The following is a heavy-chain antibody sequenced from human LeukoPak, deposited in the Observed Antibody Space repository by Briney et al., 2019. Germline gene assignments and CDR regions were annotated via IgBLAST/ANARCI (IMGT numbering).Heavy chain of an antibody. D-gene: IGHD3-22*01. V-gene: IGHV1-8*01. CDR2: MNPNSGNT. J-gene: IGHJ4*02. Sequence: ASVKVSCKASGYTFTSYDINWVRQATGQGLEWMGWMNPNSGNTGYAQKFQGRVTMTRNTSISTAYMELSSLRSEDTAVYYCARDPGGYYDSSGSHSFYTLDYWGQGTLVTVSS. CDR1: GYTFTSYD. CDR3: ARDPGGYYDSSGSHSFYTLDY.